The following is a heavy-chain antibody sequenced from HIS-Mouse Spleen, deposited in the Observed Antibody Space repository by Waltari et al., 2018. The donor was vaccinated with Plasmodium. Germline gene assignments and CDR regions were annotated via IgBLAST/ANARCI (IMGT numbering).Heavy chain of an antibody. J-gene: IGHJ4*02. CDR2: ISYDGSNK. CDR1: GFTFISYG. Sequence: QVQLVESGGGVVQLGRSLRLSCAASGFTFISYGMHWVRQAPGKGLEWVAVISYDGSNKYYADSVKGRFTISRDNSKNTLYLQMNSLRAEDTAVYYCAKDRRSSSWYVDYWGQGTLVTVSS. V-gene: IGHV3-30*18. CDR3: AKDRRSSSWYVDY. D-gene: IGHD6-13*01.